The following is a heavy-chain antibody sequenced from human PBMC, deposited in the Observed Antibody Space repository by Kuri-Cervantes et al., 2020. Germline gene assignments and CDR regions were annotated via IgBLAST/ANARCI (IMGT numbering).Heavy chain of an antibody. CDR3: ASFYY. CDR1: GGSISSSDYH. V-gene: IGHV4-39*01. D-gene: IGHD2/OR15-2a*01. Sequence: GSLRLSCTVSGGSISSSDYHWGWIRQSPGKGLEWIGNIYYSGSTYYNPSLKSRVTISLDTSKSQFSLKLSSVTAADTAVYYCASFYYWGRGTLVTVSS. CDR2: IYYSGST. J-gene: IGHJ4*02.